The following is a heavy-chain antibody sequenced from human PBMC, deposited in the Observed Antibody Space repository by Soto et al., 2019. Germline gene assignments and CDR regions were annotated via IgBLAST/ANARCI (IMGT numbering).Heavy chain of an antibody. D-gene: IGHD3-22*01. Sequence: PSETLSLTCTVSGDSITSNSYFWAWIRQPPGKGLEWIGYIYYSGSTYYNPSLKSRVTISVDTSKNQFSLKLSSVTAADTAVYYCARSSGSGYYALSYWGQGTLVTVSS. V-gene: IGHV4-30-4*08. J-gene: IGHJ4*02. CDR3: ARSSGSGYYALSY. CDR1: GDSITSNSYF. CDR2: IYYSGST.